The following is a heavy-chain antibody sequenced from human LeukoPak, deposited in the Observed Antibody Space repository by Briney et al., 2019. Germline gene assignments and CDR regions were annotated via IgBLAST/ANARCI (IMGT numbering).Heavy chain of an antibody. CDR1: GGSISSYY. J-gene: IGHJ3*02. V-gene: IGHV4-59*01. CDR3: ARGRLGAFDI. CDR2: IYYSGST. Sequence: SETLSLTCTVSGGSISSYYWSWIRQPPGKGLEWIGYIYYSGSTNYNPSLKSRVTISVDTAKNQFSLKLSSVTAADTAVYYCARGRLGAFDIWGQGTMVTVSS.